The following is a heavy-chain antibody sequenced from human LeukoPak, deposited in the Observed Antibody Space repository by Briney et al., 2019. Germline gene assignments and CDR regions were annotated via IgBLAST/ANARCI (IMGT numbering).Heavy chain of an antibody. CDR1: GYTFTGYY. V-gene: IGHV1-2*02. D-gene: IGHD6-19*01. CDR3: ARDRDSSGDY. J-gene: IGHJ4*02. CDR2: INPNSGGT. Sequence: GASVKVSCKSSGYTFTGYYMHWVRQAPGHGLEWMGWINPNSGGTNYAQKFQGRVTMTRDMSISTAYMELSRLRSDDTAVYYCARDRDSSGDYWGQGTLVTVSS.